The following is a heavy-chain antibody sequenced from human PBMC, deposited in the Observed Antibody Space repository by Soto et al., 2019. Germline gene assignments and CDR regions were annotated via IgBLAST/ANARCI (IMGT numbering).Heavy chain of an antibody. CDR1: GFTFSNAW. V-gene: IGHV3-15*07. CDR3: ARDAVGAYYGMDV. CDR2: IKSKTDGGTT. D-gene: IGHD1-26*01. J-gene: IGHJ6*02. Sequence: GGSLRLSCAASGFTFSNAWMNWVRQAPGKGLEWVGRIKSKTDGGTTDYAAPVKGRFTISRDDSKNTLYLQMNSLRDEDTAVYYCARDAVGAYYGMDVWGQGTTVTVSS.